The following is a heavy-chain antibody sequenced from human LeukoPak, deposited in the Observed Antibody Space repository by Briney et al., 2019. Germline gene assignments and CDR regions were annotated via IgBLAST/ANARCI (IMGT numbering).Heavy chain of an antibody. Sequence: GGSLRLSCAASGFTFSSYAMSWVRQAPGKGLEWVSAISGSGGSTYYADSVKGRLTISRDNSKNTLYLQMNSLRAEDTAVYYCAKDLGEYSSSPTFDYWGQGTLVTVSS. V-gene: IGHV3-23*01. J-gene: IGHJ4*02. CDR1: GFTFSSYA. CDR2: ISGSGGST. D-gene: IGHD6-6*01. CDR3: AKDLGEYSSSPTFDY.